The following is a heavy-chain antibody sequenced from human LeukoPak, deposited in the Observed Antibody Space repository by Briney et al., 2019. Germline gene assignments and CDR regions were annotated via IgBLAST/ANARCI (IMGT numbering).Heavy chain of an antibody. CDR1: GGSINANSYS. CDR2: INHSGST. CDR3: ARGEIVVVTAIPYYYYYMDV. Sequence: SETLSLTCTVSGGSINANSYSWGWLRQPPGKGLEWIGEINHSGSTNYNPSLKSRVTISVDTSKNQFSLKLSSVTAADTAVYYCARGEIVVVTAIPYYYYYMDVWGKGTTVTISS. D-gene: IGHD2-21*02. V-gene: IGHV4-39*07. J-gene: IGHJ6*03.